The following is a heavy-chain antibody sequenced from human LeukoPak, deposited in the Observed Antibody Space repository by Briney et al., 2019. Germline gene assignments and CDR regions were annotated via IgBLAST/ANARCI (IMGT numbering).Heavy chain of an antibody. CDR3: ARARASTVGYNYYYMDV. CDR1: GFTFRSYS. CDR2: IKQDGSEK. J-gene: IGHJ6*03. D-gene: IGHD4-23*01. V-gene: IGHV3-7*01. Sequence: SGGSLRLSCAASGFTFRSYSMSWVRQAPGKGLEWVANIKQDGSEKYYVDSVKGRFTISRDNAKNSLYLQMNSLRAEDTAVYYCARARASTVGYNYYYMDVWGKGTTVTVSS.